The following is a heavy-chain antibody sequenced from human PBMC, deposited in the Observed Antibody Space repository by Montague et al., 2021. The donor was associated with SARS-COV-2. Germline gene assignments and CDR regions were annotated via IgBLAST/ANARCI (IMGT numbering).Heavy chain of an antibody. J-gene: IGHJ4*02. CDR3: ARRSLGYCSGGSCYSGYDY. Sequence: YSGSTNXNPSLKSRVTISVDTSKNQFSLKLSSVTAADTAVYYCARRSLGYCSGGSCYSGYDYWGQGTRVTGSS. CDR2: YSGST. D-gene: IGHD2-15*01. V-gene: IGHV4-61*07.